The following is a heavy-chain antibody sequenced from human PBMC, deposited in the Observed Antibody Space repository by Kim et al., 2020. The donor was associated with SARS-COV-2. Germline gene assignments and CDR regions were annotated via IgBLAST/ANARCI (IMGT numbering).Heavy chain of an antibody. CDR2: ISYDGSNK. Sequence: GGSLRLSCAASGFTFSSYGMHWVRQAPGKGLEWVAVISYDGSNKYYADSVKGRFTISGDNSKNTLYLQMNSLRAEDTAVYYCARGLSTVTTLSPFDYWGQRTLVTVSS. CDR3: ARGLSTVTTLSPFDY. V-gene: IGHV3-33*05. J-gene: IGHJ4*02. CDR1: GFTFSSYG. D-gene: IGHD4-17*01.